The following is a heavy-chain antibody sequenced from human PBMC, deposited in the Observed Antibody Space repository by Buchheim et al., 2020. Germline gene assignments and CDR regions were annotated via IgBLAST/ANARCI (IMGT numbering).Heavy chain of an antibody. CDR1: GFTFSSYG. D-gene: IGHD2-21*02. J-gene: IGHJ4*02. CDR2: ISYDGSNK. CDR3: AKSFNDCGGDCYSEAY. Sequence: QVQLVESGGGVVQPGRSLRLSCAASGFTFSSYGMHWVRQAPGKGLEWVAVISYDGSNKYYADSVKGRFTISRDNSKNTLYLQRNSLRAEDTAVYYCAKSFNDCGGDCYSEAYWGQGTL. V-gene: IGHV3-30*18.